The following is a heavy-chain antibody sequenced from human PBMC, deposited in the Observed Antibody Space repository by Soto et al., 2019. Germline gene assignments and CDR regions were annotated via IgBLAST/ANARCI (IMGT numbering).Heavy chain of an antibody. CDR2: ISGSGGST. CDR1: GFTFSSYA. J-gene: IGHJ4*02. D-gene: IGHD3-3*01. V-gene: IGHV3-23*01. Sequence: GGSLRLSCAASGFTFSSYAMSWVRQAPGKGLEWVSAISGSGGSTYSADSVKGRFTISRDNSKNTLYLKMNSLRAEDTAVYYCAKDRGIFGVVIPYSFDYWGQGTLVTVSS. CDR3: AKDRGIFGVVIPYSFDY.